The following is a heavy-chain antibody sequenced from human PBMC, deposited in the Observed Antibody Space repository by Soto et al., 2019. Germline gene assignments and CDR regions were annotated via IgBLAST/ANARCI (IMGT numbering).Heavy chain of an antibody. CDR2: FDPEDGET. Sequence: ASVKVSCKXSGYTLTELSMHWVRQAPGKGLEWMGGFDPEDGETIYAQKFQGRVTMTEDTSTDTAYMELSSLRSEDTAVYYCATWPGQLVQIDYWGQGTLVTVSS. CDR3: ATWPGQLVQIDY. D-gene: IGHD6-13*01. V-gene: IGHV1-24*01. J-gene: IGHJ4*02. CDR1: GYTLTELS.